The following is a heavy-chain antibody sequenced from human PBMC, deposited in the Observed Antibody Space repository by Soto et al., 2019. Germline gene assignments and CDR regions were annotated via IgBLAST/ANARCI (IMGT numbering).Heavy chain of an antibody. J-gene: IGHJ4*02. Sequence: SETLSLTCTVSGGSISSYYWSWIRQPPGKGLEWIGYIYYSGSTNYNPSLKSRVTISVDTSKNQFSLKLSSVTAADTAVYYCARERYGAGIPLDWGQGTLVTVSS. CDR2: IYYSGST. D-gene: IGHD1-1*01. V-gene: IGHV4-59*01. CDR1: GGSISSYY. CDR3: ARERYGAGIPLD.